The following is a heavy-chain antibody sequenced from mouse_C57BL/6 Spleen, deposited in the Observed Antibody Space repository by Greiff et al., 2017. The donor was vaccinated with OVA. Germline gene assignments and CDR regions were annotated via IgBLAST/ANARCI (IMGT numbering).Heavy chain of an antibody. D-gene: IGHD1-1*01. J-gene: IGHJ3*01. Sequence: VQLQQSGAELVKPGASVKISCKASGYAFSSYWMNWVKQRPGKGLEWIGQIYPGDGDTNYNGQFKGKATLTADKSSSPAYRQLSCLTSEDSSVYFSAGCYYVAYWGQGTLLTVSA. V-gene: IGHV1-80*01. CDR2: IYPGDGDT. CDR3: AGCYYVAY. CDR1: GYAFSSYW.